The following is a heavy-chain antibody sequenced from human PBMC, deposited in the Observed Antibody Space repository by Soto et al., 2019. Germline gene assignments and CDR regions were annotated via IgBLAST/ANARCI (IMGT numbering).Heavy chain of an antibody. Sequence: XETLSLTCSVSGYSISSSFRWSWVRQPPGKGLEWIGEIYHTESTVYNPSLKSRVTISVDKSKNQFSLNLDSVTAADTAVYYCARYDFGTFDYWGRGILVTVSS. CDR2: IYHTEST. D-gene: IGHD4-17*01. V-gene: IGHV4-4*02. J-gene: IGHJ4*02. CDR1: GYSISSSFR. CDR3: ARYDFGTFDY.